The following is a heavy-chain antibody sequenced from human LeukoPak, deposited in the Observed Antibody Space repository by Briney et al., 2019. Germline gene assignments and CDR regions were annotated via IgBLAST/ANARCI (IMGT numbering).Heavy chain of an antibody. CDR3: ARDSIYYDSSGRDY. CDR2: IKQDGSEK. D-gene: IGHD3-22*01. J-gene: IGHJ4*02. Sequence: PGGSLRLSCAASGFTFSTYWMSWVRQAPGKGLEWVANIKQDGSEKYYVDSVKGRFTISRDNAKNSLYLQMNSLRAEDTAVYYCARDSIYYDSSGRDYWGQGTLVTVSS. CDR1: GFTFSTYW. V-gene: IGHV3-7*01.